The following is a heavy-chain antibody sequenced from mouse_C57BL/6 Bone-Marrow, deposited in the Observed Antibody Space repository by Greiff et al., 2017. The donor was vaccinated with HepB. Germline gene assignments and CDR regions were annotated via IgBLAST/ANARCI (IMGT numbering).Heavy chain of an antibody. CDR2: IYPGSGST. CDR3: ARDYYGSSCYAMDY. V-gene: IGHV1-55*01. CDR1: GYTFTSYW. D-gene: IGHD1-1*01. J-gene: IGHJ4*01. Sequence: QVQLQQPGAELVKPGASVKMSCKASGYTFTSYWITWVKQRPGQGLEWIGDIYPGSGSTNYNEKFKSKATLTVDTSSSTAYMQLSSLTSEDSAVYYCARDYYGSSCYAMDYWGQGTSVTVSS.